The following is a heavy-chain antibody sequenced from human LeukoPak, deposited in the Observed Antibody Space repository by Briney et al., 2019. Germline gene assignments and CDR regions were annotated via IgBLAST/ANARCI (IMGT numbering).Heavy chain of an antibody. CDR3: ARGVYIAAAQYGY. J-gene: IGHJ4*02. Sequence: SETLPLTCTVSGGSISIYYWSWIRQPPGKGLEWIGYIYYSGTTNYYPSLKSRVTISVDTYKNQFSLKLSSVTAADTAVYYCARGVYIAAAQYGYWGQGTLVTVSS. D-gene: IGHD6-13*01. CDR2: IYYSGTT. V-gene: IGHV4-59*01. CDR1: GGSISIYY.